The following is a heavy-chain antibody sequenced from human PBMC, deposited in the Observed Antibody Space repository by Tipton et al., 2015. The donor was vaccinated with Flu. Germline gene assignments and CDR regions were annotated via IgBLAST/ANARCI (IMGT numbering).Heavy chain of an antibody. CDR1: GDSISGTNY. Sequence: TLSLTCVVFGDSISGTNYWSWVRQPPGKGLEWIGEFHHSGTINYNPSLKSRALISVDKSWNQFSLGLGSVTAADTAVYYCARNIVGANALDYWGQGPLVTVSS. CDR2: FHHSGTI. D-gene: IGHD1-26*01. J-gene: IGHJ4*02. CDR3: ARNIVGANALDY. V-gene: IGHV4-4*02.